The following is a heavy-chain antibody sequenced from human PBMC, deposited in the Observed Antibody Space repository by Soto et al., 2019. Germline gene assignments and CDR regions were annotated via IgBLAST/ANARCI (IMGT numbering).Heavy chain of an antibody. CDR1: GASISSSGYY. CDR2: VYNSGNP. V-gene: IGHV4-39*01. J-gene: IGHJ4*02. CDR3: ARHPAGTMGLDY. Sequence: SETLSLTCTVSGASISSSGYYWGWIRQPPGKGLEWIGSVYNSGNPYYNPSLKSRVTISVDASKNQFSVRLSSVTAADTAVYYCARHPAGTMGLDYWGQGTLVTVSS. D-gene: IGHD3-10*01.